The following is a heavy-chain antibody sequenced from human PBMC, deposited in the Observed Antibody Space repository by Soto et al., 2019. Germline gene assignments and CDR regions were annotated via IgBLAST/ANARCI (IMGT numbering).Heavy chain of an antibody. J-gene: IGHJ4*02. V-gene: IGHV4-59*08. Sequence: PSETLSLTCTVSGGSISNYYWSWIRQPPGMGLEWIGYIYYTGTTYYNPSLKSRVTISVDTSKNQFSLKLSSVTAADTAVYYCARHFSVDYFDYWGQGALVTVSS. CDR3: ARHFSVDYFDY. CDR2: IYYTGTT. CDR1: GGSISNYY.